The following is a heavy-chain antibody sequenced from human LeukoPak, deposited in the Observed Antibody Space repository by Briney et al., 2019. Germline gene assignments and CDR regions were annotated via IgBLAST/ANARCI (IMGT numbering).Heavy chain of an antibody. D-gene: IGHD2-15*01. V-gene: IGHV1-18*04. CDR3: ARSVVVVAAGKYYFDY. CDR2: ISAYNGNT. J-gene: IGHJ4*02. CDR1: GYTFTGHS. Sequence: ASVKVSCKASGYTFTGHSMYWVRQAPGQGLEWMGWISAYNGNTNYAQKLQGRVTMTTDTSTSTAYMELRSLRSDDTAVYYCARSVVVVAAGKYYFDYWGQGTLVTVSS.